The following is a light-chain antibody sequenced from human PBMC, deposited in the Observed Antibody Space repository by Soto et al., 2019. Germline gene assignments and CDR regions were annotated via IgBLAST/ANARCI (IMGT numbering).Light chain of an antibody. J-gene: IGKJ1*01. CDR2: GAS. V-gene: IGKV3-20*01. CDR3: QQFGSSPTWT. Sequence: EIVLTQSPVTLSLSPGESATLSRRASQSVRSSYLAWYQQKPGQAPRLLIYGASSRATGIPDRFSGSGSGTDFTLTISRLEPEDFAVYYCQQFGSSPTWTFGQGTKVDIK. CDR1: QSVRSSY.